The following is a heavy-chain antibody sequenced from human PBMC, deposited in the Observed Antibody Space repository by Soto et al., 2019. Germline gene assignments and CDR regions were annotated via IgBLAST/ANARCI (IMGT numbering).Heavy chain of an antibody. CDR2: TTNTGGDK. J-gene: IGHJ1*01. CDR1: GFTFSNYA. CDR3: AKASGESCRWSRVFGL. D-gene: IGHD3-3*01. Sequence: GSLRLSCAVSGFTFSNYAMNWVRQTPGGGLERVSTTTNTGGDKIYADSVKGRFTISRDNSKNTLFLQMNNLRVEDTAIYYCAKASGESCRWSRVFGLRGQCTRGTVAS. V-gene: IGHV3-23*01.